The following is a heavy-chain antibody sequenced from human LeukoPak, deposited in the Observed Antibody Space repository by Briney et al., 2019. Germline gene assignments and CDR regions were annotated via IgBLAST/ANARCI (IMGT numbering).Heavy chain of an antibody. Sequence: GASVKVSCKASGGTFSSYAISWVRQAPGQGLEWMGGIIPIFGTANYAQKFQGRVTITANESTSTAYMELSSLRSEDTAVYYCARDRAFGGVIAPGYFDYWGQGTLVTVSS. CDR3: ARDRAFGGVIAPGYFDY. V-gene: IGHV1-69*13. D-gene: IGHD3-16*02. CDR2: IIPIFGTA. J-gene: IGHJ4*02. CDR1: GGTFSSYA.